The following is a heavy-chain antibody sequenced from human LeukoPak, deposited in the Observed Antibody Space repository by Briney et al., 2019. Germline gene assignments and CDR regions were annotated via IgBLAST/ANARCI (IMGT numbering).Heavy chain of an antibody. CDR3: ARTNYYGSGGPVGY. J-gene: IGHJ4*02. Sequence: GSLRLSCAASGFTFSSYAMSWIRQPPGKGLEWIGSIYYSGSTYYNPSLKSRVTISVDTSKNQFSLKLSSVTAADTAVYYCARTNYYGSGGPVGYWGQGTLVTVSS. D-gene: IGHD3-10*01. CDR2: IYYSGST. V-gene: IGHV4-39*01. CDR1: GFTFSSYA.